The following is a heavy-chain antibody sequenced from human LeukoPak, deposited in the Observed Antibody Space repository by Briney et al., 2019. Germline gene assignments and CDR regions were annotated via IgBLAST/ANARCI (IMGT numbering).Heavy chain of an antibody. CDR1: GGSISSYY. D-gene: IGHD3-10*01. J-gene: IGHJ4*02. CDR3: ARDGMVRGYDY. CDR2: VYYSGST. Sequence: SETLSLTCTVSGGSISSYYWSWIRQPPGKGLEWIGYVYYSGSTNYNPSLKSRVTISVETSKNQFSLKLSSVTAADTAVYYCARDGMVRGYDYWGQGTLVTVSS. V-gene: IGHV4-59*01.